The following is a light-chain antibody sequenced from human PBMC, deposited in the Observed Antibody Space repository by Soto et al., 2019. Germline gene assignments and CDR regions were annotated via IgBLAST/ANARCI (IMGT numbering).Light chain of an antibody. CDR1: QSVRTK. Sequence: EIVLTQSPGTLSLSPGAGATLSCRASQSVRTKLAWYQQKAGQAPRLLIYGASTRATGIPDRFSGSGSGTEFTLTISSLQSEDFAVYYCQQYNSWPPITFGQGTRLEIK. CDR2: GAS. V-gene: IGKV3-15*01. J-gene: IGKJ5*01. CDR3: QQYNSWPPIT.